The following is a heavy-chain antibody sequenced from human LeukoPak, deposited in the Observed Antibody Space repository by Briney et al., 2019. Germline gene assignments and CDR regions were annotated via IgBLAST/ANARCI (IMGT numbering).Heavy chain of an antibody. CDR1: GGTFSSYA. J-gene: IGHJ4*02. V-gene: IGHV1-69*04. Sequence: ASVKVSCKASGGTFSSYAISWVRQAPGQGLEWMGRIIPILGIANYAQKFQGRVTITADKSTSTAYMELSSLRSEDTAVYYCARGRGLPVRPPNEGFLDYWGRGTLVTVSS. D-gene: IGHD6-6*01. CDR2: IIPILGIA. CDR3: ARGRGLPVRPPNEGFLDY.